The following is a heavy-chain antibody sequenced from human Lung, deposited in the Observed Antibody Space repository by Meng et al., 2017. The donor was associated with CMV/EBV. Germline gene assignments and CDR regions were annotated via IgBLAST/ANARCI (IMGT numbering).Heavy chain of an antibody. CDR3: ARADKVRFNY. Sequence: LLLAGRGLARPSETLSPSAYGSGGSLNGPMWRSRVRQPPGKGLGWIGEFYHSGSTHYHPSLKSRGSISGDKSKNQLSLKLSSVNAADTAVYYCARADKVRFNYWGQGTLVTVSS. CDR2: FYHSGST. V-gene: IGHV4-4*02. J-gene: IGHJ4*02. CDR1: GGSLNGPMW.